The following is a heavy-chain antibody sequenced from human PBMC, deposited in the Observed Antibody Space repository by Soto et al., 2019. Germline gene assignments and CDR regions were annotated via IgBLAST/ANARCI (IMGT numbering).Heavy chain of an antibody. Sequence: PGGSLRLSCAASGFTFSSYSINWVRQAPGKGLEWVSSISSSSSYIYYADSVKGRFTISRDNSKNTLYLQMNSLRAEDTAVYYCAQQLVLRGRRAFDYWGQGTLVTVSS. CDR3: AQQLVLRGRRAFDY. CDR2: ISSSSSYI. CDR1: GFTFSSYS. J-gene: IGHJ4*02. V-gene: IGHV3-21*01. D-gene: IGHD6-13*01.